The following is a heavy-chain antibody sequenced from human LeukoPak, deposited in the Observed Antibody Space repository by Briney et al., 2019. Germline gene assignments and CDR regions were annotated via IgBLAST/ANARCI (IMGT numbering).Heavy chain of an antibody. CDR1: GGSISSINW. Sequence: SGTLSLTCADSGGSISSINWWCWVRQPPGKGLEWFGDIYHSGSTNYNPSLKSRVTISVDKSKNQFSLKLSSVTAADTAVYYCARDQGYSSGWYSRRNAFDIWGQGTMVTVSS. CDR2: IYHSGST. J-gene: IGHJ3*02. CDR3: ARDQGYSSGWYSRRNAFDI. D-gene: IGHD6-19*01. V-gene: IGHV4-4*02.